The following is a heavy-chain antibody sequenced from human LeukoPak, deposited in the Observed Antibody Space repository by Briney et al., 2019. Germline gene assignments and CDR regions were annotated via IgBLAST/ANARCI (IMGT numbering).Heavy chain of an antibody. Sequence: SETLSLTCTVSGGSISSNGYYWGWVRQPPGKGLEWIGNVYYSGSTYCNPSLKSRVTISVHTSKNQFSPNLSSVTAADTAVYYCARASLGWNWFDPWGQGTLVTVSS. CDR2: VYYSGST. V-gene: IGHV4-39*01. CDR1: GGSISSNGYY. CDR3: ARASLGWNWFDP. J-gene: IGHJ5*02. D-gene: IGHD5-24*01.